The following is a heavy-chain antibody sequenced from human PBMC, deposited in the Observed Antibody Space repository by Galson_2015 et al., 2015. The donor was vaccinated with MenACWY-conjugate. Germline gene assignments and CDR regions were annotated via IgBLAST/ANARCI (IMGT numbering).Heavy chain of an antibody. CDR1: GYTFTTYG. D-gene: IGHD2-8*02. Sequence: SGAEVKEPGASVKVSCKASGYTFTTYGISWMRQAPGQGLEWMGWISGYNGKTDYAQKFQGRVTVTTDTSTRTAYMELRSLRSDDTALYYCARTTLDCSGGVCYKYWGQGTQVTVSS. CDR3: ARTTLDCSGGVCYKY. J-gene: IGHJ4*02. V-gene: IGHV1-18*01. CDR2: ISGYNGKT.